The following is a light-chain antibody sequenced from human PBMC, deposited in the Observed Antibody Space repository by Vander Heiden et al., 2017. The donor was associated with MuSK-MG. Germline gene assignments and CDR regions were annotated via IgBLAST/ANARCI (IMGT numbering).Light chain of an antibody. J-gene: IGKJ4*01. CDR1: RDLSSA. CDR2: GAS. V-gene: IGKV1-13*02. Sequence: AIQLTQSPSSLSASVGDRVTITCRASRDLSSALAWYQHKPGKAPKLLIYGASSLQSGVPSRFSGSESGTDFTLTISSLQPEDFATDYCLQFHSYPLTFGGGTKVDI. CDR3: LQFHSYPLT.